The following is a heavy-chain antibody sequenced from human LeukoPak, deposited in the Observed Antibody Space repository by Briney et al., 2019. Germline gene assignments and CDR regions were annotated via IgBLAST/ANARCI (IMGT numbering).Heavy chain of an antibody. Sequence: ASVKVSCKASGDTLTSSGITWVRQAPGQGLEWMGWISDYNGNTNYAEKFQGRVTMTTDTMTTDTSTSTAYMEVRTLRSDDTAMYYCARGLMREYKSGWYMHHLESWGQGTPVTVSS. V-gene: IGHV1-18*01. D-gene: IGHD6-19*01. J-gene: IGHJ4*02. CDR3: ARGLMREYKSGWYMHHLES. CDR2: ISDYNGNT. CDR1: GDTLTSSG.